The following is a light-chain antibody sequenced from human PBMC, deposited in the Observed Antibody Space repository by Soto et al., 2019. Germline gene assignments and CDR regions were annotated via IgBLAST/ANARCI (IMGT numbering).Light chain of an antibody. CDR3: TSWTTITTMI. V-gene: IGLV2-14*03. CDR1: SSDIGAYNF. CDR2: DVN. Sequence: QSALTQPASVSGSPGQSITISCTGTSSDIGAYNFVSWYQQHPGKAPKLMLYDVNIRPSGVSNRFSGSKSGNTAFLTISGLQAEDAADYYCTSWTTITTMIFGGGTKLTVL. J-gene: IGLJ2*01.